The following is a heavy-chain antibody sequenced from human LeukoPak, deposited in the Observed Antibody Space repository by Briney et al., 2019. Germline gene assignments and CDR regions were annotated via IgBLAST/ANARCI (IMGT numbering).Heavy chain of an antibody. Sequence: QPGGSLRLSCAASGFTFSNYAMSWVRQAPGKGLEWVSGISGSGGATYYADSVKGRFTISRDNSKNTLYLQMDSLRAEDTAVYYCARDGSADTSYDSISFHWGQGTLVTVSS. CDR2: ISGSGGAT. CDR3: ARDGSADTSYDSISFH. V-gene: IGHV3-23*01. D-gene: IGHD5-12*01. J-gene: IGHJ4*02. CDR1: GFTFSNYA.